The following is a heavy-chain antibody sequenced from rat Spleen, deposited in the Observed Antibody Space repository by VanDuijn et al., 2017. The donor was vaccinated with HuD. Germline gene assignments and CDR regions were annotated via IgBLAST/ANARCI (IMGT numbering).Heavy chain of an antibody. V-gene: IGHV2-47*01. CDR3: ASGIFDF. Sequence: QVQLKESGPGLVQPSQTLSLTCTVSGLSLTSNSVSWIRQPPGKGLEWMGVIWGDGSTAYNSALKSRLSISRDTSKSQVFLKMNSLQTEDTAMYFCASGIFDFWGQGVMVTVSS. D-gene: IGHD1-4*01. CDR2: IWGDGST. CDR1: GLSLTSNS. J-gene: IGHJ2*01.